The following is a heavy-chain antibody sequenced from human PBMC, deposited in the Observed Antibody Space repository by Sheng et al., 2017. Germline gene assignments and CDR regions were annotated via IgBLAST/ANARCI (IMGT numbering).Heavy chain of an antibody. CDR2: ISYSGST. CDR1: GGSINSYY. J-gene: IGHJ4*02. V-gene: IGHV4-59*12. D-gene: IGHD3-3*01. CDR3: ARAVAGFLEWLPYYFDY. Sequence: QVQLQESGPGLVKPSETLTLTCTVSGGSINSYYWSWIRQPPGKGLEWIGYISYSGSTNYNPSLKSRVTISVDTSKNQFSLKLSSVTAADTAVYYCARAVAGFLEWLPYYFDYWAREPWSPSPQ.